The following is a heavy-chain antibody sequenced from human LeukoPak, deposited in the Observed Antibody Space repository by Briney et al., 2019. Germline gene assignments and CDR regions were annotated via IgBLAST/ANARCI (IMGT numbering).Heavy chain of an antibody. CDR2: ISGSGDST. J-gene: IGHJ4*02. D-gene: IGHD3-22*01. CDR1: GFTFTNYA. CDR3: ANGITMTYLDY. V-gene: IGHV3-23*01. Sequence: GGSLRLSCAASGFTFTNYAVSWVRQAPGKGLEWVSSISGSGDSTYYADSVKGRFTISRDNAKNTLYLQMNSLRADDTAVYYCANGITMTYLDYWGQGTLVTVSS.